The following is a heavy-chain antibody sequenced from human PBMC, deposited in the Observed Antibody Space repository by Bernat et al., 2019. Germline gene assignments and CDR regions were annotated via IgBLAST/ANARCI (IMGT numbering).Heavy chain of an antibody. J-gene: IGHJ4*02. D-gene: IGHD2-15*01. V-gene: IGHV3-23*01. CDR2: ISGSGGST. CDR1: GFTFNSYA. CDR3: VKGGYCSGGTYAPLEYLYDY. Sequence: EVQLLESGGGLVQPGGSLRLSCAASGFTFNSYAMNWVRQAPGKGLEWVSLISGSGGSTNYADSVKGRFTISRDNSKNTVYLQMKSPRAEDTAVYYCVKGGYCSGGTYAPLEYLYDYWGQGALVTVSS.